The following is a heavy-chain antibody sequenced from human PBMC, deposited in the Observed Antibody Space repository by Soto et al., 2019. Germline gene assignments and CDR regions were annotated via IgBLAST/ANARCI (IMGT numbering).Heavy chain of an antibody. Sequence: ASVKVSCKASGYTFTSYDINWVRQATGQGLEWMGWMNPNSGNTGYAQKFQGRVTMTRNTSVSTAYMELSSLRSEDTAVYYCARGTRVSQWLVSRYYYYYMDVWGKGTTVTVSS. CDR1: GYTFTSYD. J-gene: IGHJ6*03. D-gene: IGHD6-19*01. V-gene: IGHV1-8*01. CDR2: MNPNSGNT. CDR3: ARGTRVSQWLVSRYYYYYMDV.